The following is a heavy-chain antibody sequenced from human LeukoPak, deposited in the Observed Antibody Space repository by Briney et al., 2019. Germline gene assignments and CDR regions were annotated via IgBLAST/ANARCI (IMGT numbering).Heavy chain of an antibody. D-gene: IGHD1-1*01. CDR2: ISPYNGNT. CDR3: ARRKGSDVPGNDY. Sequence: ASVQVSCKASGYIFSNFAITLVRQAPGQGLEWVGWISPYNGNTNYSPNLQDRVTLTTDTSTSTAYMELRSLRSDDTAVYYCARRKGSDVPGNDYWGQGTLVTVSS. CDR1: GYIFSNFA. V-gene: IGHV1-18*01. J-gene: IGHJ4*02.